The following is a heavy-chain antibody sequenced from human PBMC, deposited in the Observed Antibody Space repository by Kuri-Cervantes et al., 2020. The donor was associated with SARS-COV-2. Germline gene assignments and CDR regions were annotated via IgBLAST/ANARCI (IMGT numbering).Heavy chain of an antibody. CDR2: ISSSSCYT. CDR3: AVIQNSVSYSTRSSYFDS. Sequence: GESLKISCAASGFTFSDYSMSWIRQAPGKGLEWVSYISSSSCYTNYADSVKGRFTISRDNAKNSLYLQMNSLRAEDTALYYCAVIQNSVSYSTRSSYFDSWGQGTLFTVSS. J-gene: IGHJ4*02. D-gene: IGHD1-26*01. V-gene: IGHV3-11*03. CDR1: GFTFSDYS.